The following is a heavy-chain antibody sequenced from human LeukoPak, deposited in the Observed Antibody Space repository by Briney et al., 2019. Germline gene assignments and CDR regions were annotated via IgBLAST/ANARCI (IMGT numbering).Heavy chain of an antibody. J-gene: IGHJ4*02. Sequence: ASVKVSCKASGYTFTGYYMHWVRQAPGQGLEWMGWINPNSGGTNYAQKFQGRVTMTRDTSISTAYMELSRLRSDDTAVYYCARASFYDFWSGYYSDYWGQGTLVTVSS. CDR2: INPNSGGT. CDR1: GYTFTGYY. V-gene: IGHV1-2*02. D-gene: IGHD3-3*01. CDR3: ARASFYDFWSGYYSDY.